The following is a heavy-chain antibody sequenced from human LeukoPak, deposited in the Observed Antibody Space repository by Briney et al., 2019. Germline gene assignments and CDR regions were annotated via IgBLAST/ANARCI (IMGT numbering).Heavy chain of an antibody. CDR1: GGTFSSYA. CDR3: ARVFTAYRGGDCYSDYFDY. V-gene: IGHV1-46*01. D-gene: IGHD2-21*02. J-gene: IGHJ4*02. Sequence: ASVKVSCKASGGTFSSYAISWVRQAPGQGLEWMGIINPSGGSTSYAQKFQGRVTMTRDTSTSTVYMELSSPRSEDTAVYYCARVFTAYRGGDCYSDYFDYWGQGTLVTVSS. CDR2: INPSGGST.